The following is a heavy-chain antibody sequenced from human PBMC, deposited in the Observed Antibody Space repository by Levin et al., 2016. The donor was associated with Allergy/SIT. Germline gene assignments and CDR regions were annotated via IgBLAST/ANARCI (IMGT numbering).Heavy chain of an antibody. CDR1: GYRFTNYW. V-gene: IGHV5-51*01. Sequence: GESLKISCKASGYRFTNYWLGWGAPDARERPGWMGIIWPDDSDIRYSPSFQGQVTISADKSISTAYLQWNSLKASDTAMYYCARLDSSGYRYWGRGTLVTVSS. CDR2: IWPDDSDI. CDR3: ARLDSSGYRY. D-gene: IGHD3-22*01. J-gene: IGHJ4*02.